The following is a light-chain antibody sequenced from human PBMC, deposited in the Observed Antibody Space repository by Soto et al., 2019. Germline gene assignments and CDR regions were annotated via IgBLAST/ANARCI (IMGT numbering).Light chain of an antibody. V-gene: IGLV1-51*01. CDR3: GTWESYLSVGV. CDR2: DNN. CDR1: GSNIGSNS. Sequence: SVLTQPPSVSAAPGQTVTISCSGSGSNIGSNSVSWYQQVPGTAPKLLLYDNNKRPSGIPDRFSGSKSGTSATLGITGLQTADEADYYCGTWESYLSVGVFGGGTQLTVL. J-gene: IGLJ2*01.